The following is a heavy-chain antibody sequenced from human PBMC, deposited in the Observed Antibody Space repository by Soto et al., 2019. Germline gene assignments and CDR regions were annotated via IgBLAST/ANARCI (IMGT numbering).Heavy chain of an antibody. CDR2: IYYSGST. J-gene: IGHJ6*03. D-gene: IGHD3-10*01. CDR3: ARWPSPGDPMDV. Sequence: SETLSLTCTVSGGSISSYYWSWIRQPPGKGLEWIGYIYYSGSTNYNPSLKSRVTISVDTSKNQFSLKLSSVTAADTAVYYCARWPSPGDPMDVWGKGTTVTVSS. V-gene: IGHV4-59*01. CDR1: GGSISSYY.